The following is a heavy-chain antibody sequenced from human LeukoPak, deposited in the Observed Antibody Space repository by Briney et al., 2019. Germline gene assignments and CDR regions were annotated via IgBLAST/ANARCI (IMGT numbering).Heavy chain of an antibody. CDR2: ISGSGGST. CDR3: AKDLHPQKIAVAGFDY. D-gene: IGHD6-19*01. V-gene: IGHV3-23*01. CDR1: GLTFSNYA. Sequence: GALRLSCAASGLTFSNYAVHWVRQAPGKGLEWVSAISGSGGSTYYADSVKGRFTISRDNSKNTLYLQMNSLRAEDTAVYYCAKDLHPQKIAVAGFDYWGQGTLVTVSS. J-gene: IGHJ4*02.